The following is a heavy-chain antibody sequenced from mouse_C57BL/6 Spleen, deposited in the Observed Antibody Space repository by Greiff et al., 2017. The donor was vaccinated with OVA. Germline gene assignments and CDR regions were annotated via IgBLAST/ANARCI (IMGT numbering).Heavy chain of an antibody. CDR3: AREGGSSSWYFDV. V-gene: IGHV1-82*01. CDR2: IYPGDGDT. D-gene: IGHD1-1*01. J-gene: IGHJ1*03. Sequence: VKLQESGPELVKPGASVKISCKASGYAFSSSWMNWVKQRPGKGLEWIGRIYPGDGDTNYNGKFKGKATLTADKSSSTAYMHLSSLTSEDSAVYFCAREGGSSSWYFDVWGTGTTVTVSS. CDR1: GYAFSSSW.